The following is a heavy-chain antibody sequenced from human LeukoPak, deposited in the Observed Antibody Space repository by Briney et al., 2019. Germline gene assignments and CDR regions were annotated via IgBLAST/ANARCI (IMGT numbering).Heavy chain of an antibody. J-gene: IGHJ5*02. Sequence: SDTLSLTCTVSGGSIGGFYWSCIPQPPGKGLECVGYISNSGNTNYNPSIKSRVTMSVDTSKNQSSLKLSSVTAADTAVYYCARHEDYGDYWWFDPWGQGTLVTVSS. D-gene: IGHD4-17*01. CDR2: ISNSGNT. CDR1: GGSIGGFY. V-gene: IGHV4-59*08. CDR3: ARHEDYGDYWWFDP.